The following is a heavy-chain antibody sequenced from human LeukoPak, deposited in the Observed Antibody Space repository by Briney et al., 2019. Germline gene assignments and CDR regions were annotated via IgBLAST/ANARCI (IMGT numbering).Heavy chain of an antibody. CDR2: IYYSGST. V-gene: IGHV4-59*01. J-gene: IGHJ6*03. D-gene: IGHD3-16*01. CDR3: ARETSQKGAHYMDV. Sequence: SETLSLTCTVSGDSISNYYWSWIRQPPGKGLEWIGYIYYSGSTNYNPSLKSRVTISVDTSKNQFSLKLSSVTAADTAVYYCARETSQKGAHYMDVWGKGTTVTISS. CDR1: GDSISNYY.